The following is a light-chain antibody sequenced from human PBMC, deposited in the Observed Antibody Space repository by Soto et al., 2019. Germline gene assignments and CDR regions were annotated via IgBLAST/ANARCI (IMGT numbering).Light chain of an antibody. J-gene: IGKJ1*01. CDR3: QQNYRATAWT. V-gene: IGKV3-20*01. CDR2: SAS. CDR1: QSFSDIC. Sequence: ETVLTQSPGTLSLSPGERATLSCRASQSFSDICLSCYQQKPGQSPRLLIYSASRRATGSPDRCIGGGSGTDFTLNISSLQPADFATYYCQQNYRATAWTFGQGTKVDIK.